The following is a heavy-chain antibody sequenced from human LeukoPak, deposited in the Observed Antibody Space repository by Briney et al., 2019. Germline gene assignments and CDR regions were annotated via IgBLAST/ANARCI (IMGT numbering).Heavy chain of an antibody. V-gene: IGHV3-23*01. CDR2: ISGSGGST. CDR1: GFTFSSYA. Sequence: PGGSLRLSCAASGFTFSSYAMSWVRQAPGKGLEWVSAISGSGGSTYYADSVKGRFTISRDNSKNTLYLQMNSLRAEDTAVYYCARDRHGDYVGGFYYYYMDVWGKGTTVTVSS. D-gene: IGHD4-17*01. J-gene: IGHJ6*03. CDR3: ARDRHGDYVGGFYYYYMDV.